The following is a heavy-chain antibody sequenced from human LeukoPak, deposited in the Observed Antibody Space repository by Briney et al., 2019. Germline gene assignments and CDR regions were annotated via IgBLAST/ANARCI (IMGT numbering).Heavy chain of an antibody. CDR1: GFTFSDYY. V-gene: IGHV3-11*04. Sequence: GGSLRLSCAASGFTFSDYYMSWIRQAPGKGLEGVSYISSSSSTIYYADSVKGRFTISRDNAKNSLYLQMNSLRAEDTAVYYCARKNLAVPYYFDYWGQGTLVTVSS. D-gene: IGHD6-19*01. J-gene: IGHJ4*02. CDR3: ARKNLAVPYYFDY. CDR2: ISSSSSTI.